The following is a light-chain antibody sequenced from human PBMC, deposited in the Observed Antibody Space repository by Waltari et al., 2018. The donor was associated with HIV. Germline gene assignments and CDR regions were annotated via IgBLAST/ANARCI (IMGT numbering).Light chain of an antibody. J-gene: IGLJ1*01. CDR2: QDT. V-gene: IGLV3-25*03. CDR1: TLAKQY. Sequence: SYELTQAPSVSVSPGQTARITCSGDTLAKQYAYWYQQKPGQAPELVMYQDTERPSGIPGRFSGARAGTTVTLTISRVQAADEADYYCQSIDSGGTFVFGTGTKVTVL. CDR3: QSIDSGGTFV.